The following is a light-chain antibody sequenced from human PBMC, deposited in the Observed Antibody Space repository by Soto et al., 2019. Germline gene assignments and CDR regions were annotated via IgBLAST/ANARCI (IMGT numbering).Light chain of an antibody. V-gene: IGKV3D-15*01. CDR3: QQYNNWPRT. Sequence: EIVLTQSPGTLSLSPGERATLSCRASQSVSNNYLAWYQQKPGQAPRLLIYGASIRATGIPDRFSGSGSGTEFTLTINSLQSEDFAVYYCQQYNNWPRTFGQGTKVDIK. CDR1: QSVSNN. J-gene: IGKJ1*01. CDR2: GAS.